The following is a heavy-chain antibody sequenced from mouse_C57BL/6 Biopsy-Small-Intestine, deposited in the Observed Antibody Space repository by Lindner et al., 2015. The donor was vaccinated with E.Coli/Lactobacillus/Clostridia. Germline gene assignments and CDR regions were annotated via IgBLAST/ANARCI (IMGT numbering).Heavy chain of an antibody. V-gene: IGHV1-54*02. CDR2: TIPVFGRA. CDR3: ARDRGHNCGGDCYSFGY. CDR1: GDTFSSYA. D-gene: IGHD2-3*01. Sequence: SVKVSCKASGDTFSSYALNWVRQAPGQGLEWLGATIPVFGRANYARQFQGRLTIDADESTNTVFMELRSLRDEDTAIYYCARDRGHNCGGDCYSFGYWGQGTLVTVS. J-gene: IGHJ3*02.